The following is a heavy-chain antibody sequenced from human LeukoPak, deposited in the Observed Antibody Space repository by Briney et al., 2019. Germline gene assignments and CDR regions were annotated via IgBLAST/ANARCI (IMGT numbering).Heavy chain of an antibody. D-gene: IGHD6-19*01. CDR1: GFTFSSYS. CDR2: ISSSGSTI. Sequence: GGSLRLSCAASGFTFSSYSMNWVRQAPGKGLEWVSYISSSGSTIYYADSVKGRFTVSRDNANNSLYLQMNSLRAEDTAVYYCARLESSSGWNFYYYMDVWGKGTTVTISS. J-gene: IGHJ6*03. V-gene: IGHV3-48*04. CDR3: ARLESSSGWNFYYYMDV.